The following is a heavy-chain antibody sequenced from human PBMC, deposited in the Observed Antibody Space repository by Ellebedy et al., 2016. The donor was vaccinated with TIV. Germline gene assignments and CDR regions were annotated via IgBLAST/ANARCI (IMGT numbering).Heavy chain of an antibody. Sequence: GGSLRLSCAASGFTLSSYWMSWVRQAPGKGLEWVANIKQDGSEKYYVDSVKGRFTISRDNAKNSLYLQMNSLRAEDTAIYYCAREGSDAFDIWGQGTMVTVSS. J-gene: IGHJ3*02. CDR1: GFTLSSYW. CDR3: AREGSDAFDI. V-gene: IGHV3-7*03. CDR2: IKQDGSEK. D-gene: IGHD3-10*01.